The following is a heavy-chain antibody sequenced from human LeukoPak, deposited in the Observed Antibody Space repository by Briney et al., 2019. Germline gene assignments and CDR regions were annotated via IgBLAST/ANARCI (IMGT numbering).Heavy chain of an antibody. CDR2: ISGSGDNT. J-gene: IGHJ4*02. V-gene: IGHV3-23*01. Sequence: PGGSLRLSCAASGFTFSSSGMSWVRQVPGKGLEWVASISGSGDNTYYTDSAKGRFTVSRDNSKNTLYLQMNSLRAEDTAVYYCARGRQPDCWGQGTLVTVSS. CDR3: ARGRQPDC. CDR1: GFTFSSSG. D-gene: IGHD2-2*01.